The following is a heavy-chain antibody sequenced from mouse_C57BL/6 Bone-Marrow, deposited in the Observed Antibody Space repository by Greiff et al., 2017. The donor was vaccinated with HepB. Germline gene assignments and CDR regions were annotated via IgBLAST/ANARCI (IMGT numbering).Heavy chain of an antibody. J-gene: IGHJ3*01. CDR3: ATEYYGSSYVSY. V-gene: IGHV1-62-3*01. D-gene: IGHD1-1*01. CDR2: IDPNSGGT. Sequence: VQLQQPGAELVKPGASVKLSCKASGYTFTSYWMHWVKQRPGRGLEWIGRIDPNSGGTKYNGKFKGKATLTADKSSSTAYMQLSSLTSEDSAVYFCATEYYGSSYVSYWGQGTLVTVSA. CDR1: GYTFTSYW.